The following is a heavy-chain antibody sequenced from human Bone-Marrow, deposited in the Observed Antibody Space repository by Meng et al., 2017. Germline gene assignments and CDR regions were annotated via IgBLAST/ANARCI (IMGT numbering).Heavy chain of an antibody. Sequence: SEKVSCKVSGYTLTEFSMHWVRQAPGKGLEWMGGFDPEDGETIYAQKFQGRVTMTEDTSTDPASLELSTLRSEDTAVYYCARNPAMARHYYYGMDVWGQGTTVTVSS. J-gene: IGHJ6*02. V-gene: IGHV1-24*01. CDR1: GYTLTEFS. CDR3: ARNPAMARHYYYGMDV. D-gene: IGHD5-18*01. CDR2: FDPEDGET.